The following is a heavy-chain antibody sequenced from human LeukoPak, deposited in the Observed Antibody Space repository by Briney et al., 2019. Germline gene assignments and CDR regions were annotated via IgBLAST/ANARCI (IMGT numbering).Heavy chain of an antibody. D-gene: IGHD3-10*01. CDR1: GFTFTNNF. CDR2: ISGSGGST. J-gene: IGHJ4*02. Sequence: GGSLRLSCAASGFTFTNNFMSWVRQAPGKGLEWVSAISGSGGSTYYADSVKGRFTISRDNSKNTLYLQMNSLRAEDTAVYYCAKGPMVRGVTGLDYWGQGTLVTVSS. CDR3: AKGPMVRGVTGLDY. V-gene: IGHV3-23*01.